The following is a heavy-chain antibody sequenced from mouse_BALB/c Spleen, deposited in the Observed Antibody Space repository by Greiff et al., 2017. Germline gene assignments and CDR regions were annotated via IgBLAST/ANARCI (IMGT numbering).Heavy chain of an antibody. CDR2: IRNKANGYTT. CDR3: ARGITTVGGAMDY. CDR1: GFTFTDYY. Sequence: EVQLVESGGGLVQPGGSLRLSCATSGFTFTDYYMSWVRQPPGKALEWLGFIRNKANGYTTEYSASVKGRFTISRDNSQSILYLQMNTLRAEDSATYYCARGITTVGGAMDYWGQGTSVTVSA. J-gene: IGHJ4*01. V-gene: IGHV7-3*02. D-gene: IGHD1-1*01.